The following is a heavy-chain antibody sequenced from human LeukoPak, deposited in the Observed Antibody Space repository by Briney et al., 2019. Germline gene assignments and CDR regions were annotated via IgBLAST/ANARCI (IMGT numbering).Heavy chain of an antibody. D-gene: IGHD4-17*01. Sequence: PGGSLRLSCAASGFSFRSYGMHWVRKAPGKGLEWVAFIRYDGSNKYYADSVKGRFTISRDNSKNTLYLQMNSLRAEDTAVYYCAKGIKYGDYVRYFDYWGQGTLVTVSS. CDR2: IRYDGSNK. J-gene: IGHJ4*02. V-gene: IGHV3-30*02. CDR1: GFSFRSYG. CDR3: AKGIKYGDYVRYFDY.